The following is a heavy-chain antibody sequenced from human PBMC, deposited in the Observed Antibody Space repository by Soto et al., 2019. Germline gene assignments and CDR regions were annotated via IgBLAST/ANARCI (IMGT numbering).Heavy chain of an antibody. V-gene: IGHV4-31*03. Sequence: SETLSLTCTVSGGSISSGGYYWSWIRQHPGKGLEWIGYIYYSGSTYYNPSLKSRVTISVDTSKNQFSLKLSSVTAADTAVYYCARYCSGGSWRVYGMDVWGQGTTVTVSS. J-gene: IGHJ6*02. CDR3: ARYCSGGSWRVYGMDV. CDR1: GGSISSGGYY. CDR2: IYYSGST. D-gene: IGHD2-15*01.